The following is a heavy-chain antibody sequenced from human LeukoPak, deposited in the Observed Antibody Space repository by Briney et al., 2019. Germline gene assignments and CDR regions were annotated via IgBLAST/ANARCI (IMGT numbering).Heavy chain of an antibody. V-gene: IGHV4-59*08. D-gene: IGHD3-22*01. CDR1: AASIRNNH. J-gene: IGHJ4*02. Sequence: SETLSLTCTVSAASIRNNHWSWIRQPPGEGLEWIGYIYSTGSTSYNPSLKSRVTISVDTSTNQFSLNLTSVSAADTAVYYCARRFYYDGHHDSWGQGTLVTVSS. CDR2: IYSTGST. CDR3: ARRFYYDGHHDS.